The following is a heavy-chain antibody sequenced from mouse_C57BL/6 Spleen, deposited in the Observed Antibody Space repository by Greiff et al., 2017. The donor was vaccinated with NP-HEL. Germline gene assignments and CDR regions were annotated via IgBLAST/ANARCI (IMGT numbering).Heavy chain of an antibody. J-gene: IGHJ2*01. V-gene: IGHV1-52*01. CDR3: AILYDGYLYYFDY. CDR2: IDPSDSET. Sequence: QVQLQQPGAELVRPGSSVKLSCKASGYTFTSYWMHWVKQRPIQGLEWIGNIDPSDSETHYNQKFKDKATLTVDKSSSTAYMQLSSLTSEDSAVYYCAILYDGYLYYFDYWGQVTTLTVSS. CDR1: GYTFTSYW. D-gene: IGHD2-3*01.